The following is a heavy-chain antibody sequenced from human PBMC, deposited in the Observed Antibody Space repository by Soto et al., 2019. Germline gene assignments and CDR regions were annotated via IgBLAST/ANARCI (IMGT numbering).Heavy chain of an antibody. CDR3: ARRYYYGSGSNPFDY. J-gene: IGHJ4*02. CDR2: INPNSGGT. CDR1: GYTFTGYY. D-gene: IGHD3-10*01. Sequence: QVQLVQSGAEVKKPGASVKVSCKASGYTFTGYYMHWVRQAPGQGLEWMGWINPNSGGTNYAQKFQGRVTMTRDTSISTAYMELSRLRSDDTAVYYCARRYYYGSGSNPFDYWGQGPLVTVSS. V-gene: IGHV1-2*02.